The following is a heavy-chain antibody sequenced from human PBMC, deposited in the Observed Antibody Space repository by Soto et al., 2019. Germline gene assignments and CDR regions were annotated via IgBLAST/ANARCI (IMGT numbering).Heavy chain of an antibody. CDR3: ATGPYHRVW. J-gene: IGHJ4*02. V-gene: IGHV1-18*01. D-gene: IGHD3-16*01. CDR1: GYTFTSYG. Sequence: QVQLVQSGAEVKKPGASVKVSCKASGYTFTSYGISWVRQAPGQGLEWMGWISAYNGNTNYAQKLPGRATMTTDTPTSTALMELRSLRSDDTAVDYCATGPYHRVWWGQGTLVTVSS. CDR2: ISAYNGNT.